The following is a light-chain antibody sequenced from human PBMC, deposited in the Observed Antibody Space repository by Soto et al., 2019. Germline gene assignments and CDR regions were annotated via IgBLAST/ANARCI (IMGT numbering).Light chain of an antibody. CDR3: QQYNSNSYT. J-gene: IGKJ2*01. V-gene: IGKV1-5*03. CDR1: QSISNW. CDR2: KTS. Sequence: EIQMTQSPSTLSASVGDRVTITCRASQSISNWLAWYQQKPGRPPKLLMYKTSTLESGVPSRFSVSGSGTEFTLTIGSLQPDDSATYYCQQYNSNSYTFGPVTKLEIK.